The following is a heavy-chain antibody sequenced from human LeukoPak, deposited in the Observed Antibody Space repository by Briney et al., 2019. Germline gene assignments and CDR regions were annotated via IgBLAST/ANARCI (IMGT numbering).Heavy chain of an antibody. Sequence: PGRSLRLSCAASGFTFSSYGMHWVRQAPGKGLEWVAVIWYDGSNKYYADSVKGRFTISRDNSKNTLYLQMNSLGAEDTAVYYFAKTGNYYDSSGYCLDYWGQGTLVTVSS. J-gene: IGHJ4*02. CDR3: AKTGNYYDSSGYCLDY. D-gene: IGHD3-22*01. V-gene: IGHV3-33*06. CDR2: IWYDGSNK. CDR1: GFTFSSYG.